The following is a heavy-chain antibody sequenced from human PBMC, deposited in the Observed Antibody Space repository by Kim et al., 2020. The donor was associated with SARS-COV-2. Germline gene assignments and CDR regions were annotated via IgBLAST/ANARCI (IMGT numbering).Heavy chain of an antibody. CDR3: ASARGH. D-gene: IGHD3-10*01. CDR1: GFTFSTHT. J-gene: IGHJ1*01. Sequence: GGSLRLSCAASGFTFSTHTMSWVRQAPGKGLEWVSSITPSSNMYSADSVKGRFTISRDNAKNSLYLQMNSLRAEDTAVYYCASARGHLGQGILVIDSS. V-gene: IGHV3-21*01. CDR2: ITPSSNM.